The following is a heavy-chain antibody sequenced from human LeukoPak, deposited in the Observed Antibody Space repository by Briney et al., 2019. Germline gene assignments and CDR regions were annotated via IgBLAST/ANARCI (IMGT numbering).Heavy chain of an antibody. Sequence: SETLSLTRAVYGGSFSGYYWSWIRQPPGKGLEWIGEINHSGSTNYNPSLKSRVTISVDTSKNQFSLKLGSVTAADTAVYYCARVSGWSKMTDYWGQGTLVTVSS. CDR1: GGSFSGYY. D-gene: IGHD6-19*01. V-gene: IGHV4-34*01. CDR3: ARVSGWSKMTDY. CDR2: INHSGST. J-gene: IGHJ4*02.